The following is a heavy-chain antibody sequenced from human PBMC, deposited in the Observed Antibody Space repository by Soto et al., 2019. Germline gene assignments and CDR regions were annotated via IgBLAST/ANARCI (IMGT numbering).Heavy chain of an antibody. CDR2: ISAYNGNT. D-gene: IGHD2-15*01. CDR3: VVAAQPYYFDY. V-gene: IGHV1-18*01. Sequence: QVQLVQSGAEVKKPGASVKVSCKASSYTFTSYGISWVRQAPGQGLEWMGWISAYNGNTNYAQKLQGRVTMTTDTSPSTAYMEIRSLRSDDTAVYYCVVAAQPYYFDYWGQGTLVTVSS. CDR1: SYTFTSYG. J-gene: IGHJ4*02.